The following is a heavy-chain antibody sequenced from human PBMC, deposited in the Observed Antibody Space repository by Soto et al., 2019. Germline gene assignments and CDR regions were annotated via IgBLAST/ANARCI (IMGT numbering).Heavy chain of an antibody. D-gene: IGHD2-21*02. V-gene: IGHV1-18*01. CDR3: ARLAYCGGDCYGGYWYFDL. Sequence: ASVKVSCKASGYTFTSYGISWVLQAPGQGLEWMGWISAYNGNTNYAQKLQGRVTMTTDTSTSTAYMELRSLRSDDTAVYYCARLAYCGGDCYGGYWYFDLWGRGTLVTVS. J-gene: IGHJ2*01. CDR2: ISAYNGNT. CDR1: GYTFTSYG.